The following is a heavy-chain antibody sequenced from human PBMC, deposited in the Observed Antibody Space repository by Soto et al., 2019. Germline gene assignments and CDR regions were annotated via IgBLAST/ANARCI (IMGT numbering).Heavy chain of an antibody. J-gene: IGHJ6*03. CDR3: ARASPHYDFWSGYPDSYYYYYMDV. CDR2: INPNSGGT. D-gene: IGHD3-3*01. V-gene: IGHV1-2*04. CDR1: GYTFTVYD. Sequence: ASVKVSCKASGYTFTVYDMHWVRQAPGQGLEWMGWINPNSGGTNYAQKFQGWVTMTRDTSTSTAYMELSRLRSDDTAVYYCARASPHYDFWSGYPDSYYYYYMDVWGKGTTVSVSS.